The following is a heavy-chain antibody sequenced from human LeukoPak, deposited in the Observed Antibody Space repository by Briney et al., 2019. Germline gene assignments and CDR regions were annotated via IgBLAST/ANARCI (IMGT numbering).Heavy chain of an antibody. CDR2: ISPKSGGT. CDR3: TRGYFYYMDV. V-gene: IGHV1-2*06. J-gene: IGHJ6*03. Sequence: ASVKVSCKASGYTFTDYYLHWVRQAPGPGLEWMGRISPKSGGTNYAQKFQGRVTVTRDTSISTAYMELSRLRYDDTAVYYCTRGYFYYMDVWDKGTTVTVSS. CDR1: GYTFTDYY.